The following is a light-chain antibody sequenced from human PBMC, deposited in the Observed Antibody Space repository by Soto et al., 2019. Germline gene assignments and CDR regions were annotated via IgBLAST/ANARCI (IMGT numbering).Light chain of an antibody. CDR1: QAIANY. Sequence: DIQMNQSPSSLSASVGDRVTISCRASQAIANYVAWYQQKPGKAPNLLIYDASTLQSGVSSRFSGRGSGTDFTLTISSLQPEDVATYYCQRYNSAPITFGQGTRLEIK. CDR2: DAS. V-gene: IGKV1-27*01. CDR3: QRYNSAPIT. J-gene: IGKJ5*01.